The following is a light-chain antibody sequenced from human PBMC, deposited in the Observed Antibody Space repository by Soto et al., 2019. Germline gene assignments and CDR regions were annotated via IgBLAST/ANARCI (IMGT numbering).Light chain of an antibody. J-gene: IGLJ2*01. CDR2: GNS. V-gene: IGLV1-40*01. CDR3: QSYDSSLSVV. CDR1: SSNIGAGYD. Sequence: QSVLTQLPSVSGAPGQRVTISCTGSSSNIGAGYDVHWYQQLPGTAPKLLIYGNSNRPSGVPDRFSGSKSGTSASLAITGLQAEDEADYYCQSYDSSLSVVFGGGTKVIVL.